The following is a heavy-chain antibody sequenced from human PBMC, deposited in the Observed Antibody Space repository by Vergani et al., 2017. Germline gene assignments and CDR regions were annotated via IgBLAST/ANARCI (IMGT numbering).Heavy chain of an antibody. CDR2: INPSGGST. J-gene: IGHJ5*02. Sequence: QVQLVQSGAEVKKPGASVKVSCKASGYTFTSYYMHWVRQAPGQGLEWMGIINPSGGSTSYAQKFQGRVTMTRDTSTSTVYMELSSLRSEDTAVYYCARGAFWTGYYTGWFDPWGQGTLVTVSS. D-gene: IGHD3/OR15-3a*01. V-gene: IGHV1-46*01. CDR3: ARGAFWTGYYTGWFDP. CDR1: GYTFTSYY.